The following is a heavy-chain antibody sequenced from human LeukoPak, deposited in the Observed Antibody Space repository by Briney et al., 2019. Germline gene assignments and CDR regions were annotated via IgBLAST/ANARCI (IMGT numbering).Heavy chain of an antibody. Sequence: SETLSLTCAVYGGSFSGYYWRWIRQPPGKGVEWIGEINDSGSTNYNPSLKSRVTISEDTSKNKCSLTPSSVTAADTAVYYCARGYCSSTSLLPYYYGMDVWGQGTTVTVSS. J-gene: IGHJ6*02. V-gene: IGHV4-34*01. CDR1: GGSFSGYY. CDR3: ARGYCSSTSLLPYYYGMDV. D-gene: IGHD2-2*01. CDR2: INDSGST.